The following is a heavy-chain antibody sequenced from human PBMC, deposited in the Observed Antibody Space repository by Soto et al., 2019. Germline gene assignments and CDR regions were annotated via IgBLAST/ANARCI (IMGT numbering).Heavy chain of an antibody. CDR3: ARIGYCTNGVCLGHIDY. V-gene: IGHV4-34*01. CDR1: GGSFSGYY. J-gene: IGHJ4*02. D-gene: IGHD2-8*01. CDR2: INHSGST. Sequence: SETLSLTCAVYGGSFSGYYWSWIRQPPGKGLEWIGEINHSGSTNYNPSLKSRVTISVDTSKNQFSLKLSSVTAVDTAVYYCARIGYCTNGVCLGHIDYWGQGTLVTVSS.